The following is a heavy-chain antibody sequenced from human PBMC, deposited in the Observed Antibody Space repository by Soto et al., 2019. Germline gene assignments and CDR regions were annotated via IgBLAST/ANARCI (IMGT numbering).Heavy chain of an antibody. J-gene: IGHJ4*02. Sequence: QVQLQQWGAGLLKPSETLSLTCAVYGGSFSGYYWSWIRQPPGKGLEWIGEINHSGSTNYNPSLKSRVTISVDTSKNQFSLKLSSVTAADTAVYYCARSISGYPEFDYWGQGTLVTVSS. V-gene: IGHV4-34*01. CDR2: INHSGST. CDR1: GGSFSGYY. D-gene: IGHD3-22*01. CDR3: ARSISGYPEFDY.